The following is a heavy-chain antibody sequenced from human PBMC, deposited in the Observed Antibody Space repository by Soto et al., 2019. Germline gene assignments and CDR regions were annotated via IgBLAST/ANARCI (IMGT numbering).Heavy chain of an antibody. CDR1: GFSFSTYW. J-gene: IGHJ4*02. D-gene: IGHD1-26*01. CDR3: ARDQPMGSN. V-gene: IGHV3-7*04. Sequence: GGSLRLSCAASGFSFSTYWMSWVRQAPGKGLEWVANIQQDGSAKNCVDSVKGRFTISRDNAKNLLYLQMNSLRVEDTAVYYCARDQPMGSNWGQGTLVTVSS. CDR2: IQQDGSAK.